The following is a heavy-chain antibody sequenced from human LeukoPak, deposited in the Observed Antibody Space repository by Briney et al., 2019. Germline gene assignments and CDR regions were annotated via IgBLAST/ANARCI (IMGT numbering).Heavy chain of an antibody. CDR3: ARDRAAYYDSSGYDWFDP. Sequence: GGSLRLSCAASGFTFSSYWMHWVRQAPGKGLVWVSRINSDGSTTNYADSVKGRFTISRDNSKNTLYLRMNSLRAEDTAVYYCARDRAAYYDSSGYDWFDPWGQGTLVTVSS. CDR2: INSDGSTT. V-gene: IGHV3-74*01. J-gene: IGHJ5*02. D-gene: IGHD3-22*01. CDR1: GFTFSSYW.